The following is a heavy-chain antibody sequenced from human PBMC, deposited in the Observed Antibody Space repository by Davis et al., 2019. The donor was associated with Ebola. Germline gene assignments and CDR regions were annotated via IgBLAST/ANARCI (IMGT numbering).Heavy chain of an antibody. Sequence: SLMLPCPAPGFPFPTYTMPWVRQAPGPGLEWVSAISGSGGSTYYADPVKGRFTISRDNSKKTLYLQMNSLRAEDTAVYYCAKSGLSFGVVKYHYRMDAWGKGTTVTVSS. J-gene: IGHJ6*04. CDR1: GFPFPTYT. CDR3: AKSGLSFGVVKYHYRMDA. CDR2: ISGSGGST. D-gene: IGHD3-3*01. V-gene: IGHV3-23*01.